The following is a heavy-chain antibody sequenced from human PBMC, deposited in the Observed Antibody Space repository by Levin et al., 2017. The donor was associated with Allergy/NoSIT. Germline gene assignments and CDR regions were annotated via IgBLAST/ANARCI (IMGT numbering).Heavy chain of an antibody. Sequence: SQTLSLTCAVSGGSIVTNDRWSWVRQPPGKGLEWIGETHHTGSTKYNPSLKSRVTISVDKSNNHFSLRLTSVTAADTAVYYCARQGGGYCDFWGQGTLVTVSS. J-gene: IGHJ4*02. D-gene: IGHD2-15*01. CDR3: ARQGGGYCDF. V-gene: IGHV4-4*02. CDR1: GGSIVTNDR. CDR2: THHTGST.